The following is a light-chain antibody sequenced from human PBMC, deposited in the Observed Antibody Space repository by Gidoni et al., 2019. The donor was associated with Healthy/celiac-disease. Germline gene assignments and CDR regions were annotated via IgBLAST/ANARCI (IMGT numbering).Light chain of an antibody. CDR3: SSYAGSNNWV. CDR2: EGI. Sequence: QSALTQPPPAPGPPVPPVTISCTGTSSDVSGYNYVSWYQQHPGTAPKLLIYEGIKRPSGVPDRFSGSKSGNTASLTVTGLQAEDEADYYCSSYAGSNNWVFGGGTKLTVL. J-gene: IGLJ3*02. V-gene: IGLV2-8*01. CDR1: SSDVSGYNY.